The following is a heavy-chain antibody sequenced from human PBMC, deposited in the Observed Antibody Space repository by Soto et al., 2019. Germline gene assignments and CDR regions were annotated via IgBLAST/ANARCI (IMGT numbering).Heavy chain of an antibody. CDR3: AKDGRGSGSHYNSFGY. Sequence: EVQLVESGGGLIQPGGSLKLSCAASGFTVGNYYMSWVRHAPGKGLEWVSLIYSTGTTKYADSVKGRFTVSRDNAKNTLYLQMNSLRAEDTAVYYCAKDGRGSGSHYNSFGYWGQGTLVTVSS. CDR1: GFTVGNYY. D-gene: IGHD3-10*01. CDR2: IYSTGTT. V-gene: IGHV3-53*01. J-gene: IGHJ4*02.